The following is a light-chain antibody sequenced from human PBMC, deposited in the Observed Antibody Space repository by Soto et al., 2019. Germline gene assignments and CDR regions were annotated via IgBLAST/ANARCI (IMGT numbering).Light chain of an antibody. V-gene: IGKV3-20*01. Sequence: PGQRATLSCRASQSISGTYLAWYQQKPGQAPRLLIYSASTRATGIPDRFSGSGSGTDFTLTISRLEPEDFAVYYCQHYGTSPSTFGRGTKVDIK. CDR2: SAS. J-gene: IGKJ1*01. CDR1: QSISGTY. CDR3: QHYGTSPST.